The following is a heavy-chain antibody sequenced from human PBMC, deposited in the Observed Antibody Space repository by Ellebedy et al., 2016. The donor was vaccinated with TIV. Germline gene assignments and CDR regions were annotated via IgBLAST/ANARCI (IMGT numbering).Heavy chain of an antibody. CDR3: AKGLLLRYFDWDAGDYGMDV. CDR1: GFTFSSYA. CDR2: ISGSGGST. D-gene: IGHD3-9*01. Sequence: GESLKISXAASGFTFSSYAMSWVRQAPGKGLEWVSAISGSGGSTYYADSVKGRFTISRDNSKDTLYLQMNSLRAEDTAIYYCAKGLLLRYFDWDAGDYGMDVWGQGTTVTVSS. J-gene: IGHJ6*02. V-gene: IGHV3-23*01.